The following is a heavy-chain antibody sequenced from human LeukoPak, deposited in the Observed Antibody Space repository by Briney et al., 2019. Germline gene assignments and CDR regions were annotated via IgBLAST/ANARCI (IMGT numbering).Heavy chain of an antibody. CDR2: IYTSGST. CDR1: GGSFSGYY. J-gene: IGHJ5*02. Sequence: SETLSLTCAVYGGSFSGYYWSWIRQPAGKGLEWIGRIYTSGSTNYNPSLKSRVTVSVDTSKNQFSLKLSSVTAADTAVYYCARDSTRPLVVPAALNWFDPWGQGTLVTVSS. CDR3: ARDSTRPLVVPAALNWFDP. V-gene: IGHV4-4*07. D-gene: IGHD2-2*01.